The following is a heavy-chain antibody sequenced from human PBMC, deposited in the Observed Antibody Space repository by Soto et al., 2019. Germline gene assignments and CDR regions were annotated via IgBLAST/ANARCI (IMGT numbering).Heavy chain of an antibody. CDR1: GFTFSSYS. Sequence: EVQLVESGGGLVKPGGSLRLSCAASGFTFSSYSMNWVRQAPGKGLEWVSSISSSSSYIYYADSVKGRFTISRDNAKNSLYLQMNSLRAEDTAVYYCARISARSGSYNGNDYWGQGTLVTVSS. CDR2: ISSSSSYI. V-gene: IGHV3-21*04. D-gene: IGHD1-26*01. J-gene: IGHJ4*02. CDR3: ARISARSGSYNGNDY.